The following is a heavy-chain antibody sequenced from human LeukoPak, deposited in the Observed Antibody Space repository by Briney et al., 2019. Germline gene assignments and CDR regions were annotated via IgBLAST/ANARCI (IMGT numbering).Heavy chain of an antibody. CDR1: GGSISSGSYY. CDR3: ARAPLGGSWDDRLGPFDY. D-gene: IGHD3-16*01. CDR2: IYTSGST. Sequence: SETLSLTCTVSGGSISSGSYYWSWIRQPAGKGLEWIGRIYTSGSTNYNPSLKSRVTISVDTSKNQFSLKLSSVTAADTAVYYCARAPLGGSWDDRLGPFDYWGQGTLVTVSS. V-gene: IGHV4-61*02. J-gene: IGHJ4*02.